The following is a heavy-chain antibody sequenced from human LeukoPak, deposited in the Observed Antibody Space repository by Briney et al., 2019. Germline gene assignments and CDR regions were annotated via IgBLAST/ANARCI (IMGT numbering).Heavy chain of an antibody. V-gene: IGHV4-59*08. CDR1: GDSLTSHF. D-gene: IGHD5-24*01. CDR2: VFHSGTT. Sequence: SETLSLTCNVSGDSLTSHFWSWLQQTPGKGLEWIGYVFHSGTTNYSPSLKSRVTISLDTSKKQFYLRLASVTAADTAVYYCARRMATVTDAFDIWGRGTMVSVSS. CDR3: ARRMATVTDAFDI. J-gene: IGHJ3*02.